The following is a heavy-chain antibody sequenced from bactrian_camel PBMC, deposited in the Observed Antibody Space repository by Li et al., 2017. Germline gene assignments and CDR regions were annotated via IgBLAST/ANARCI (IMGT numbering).Heavy chain of an antibody. Sequence: HVQLVESGGGLVQPGGSLKLRCEASGFTFSDYSMTWVRQAPGGKREGVAAIQTRGDRTFYADSVKGRFTISKDNAKNTLYLQLNILKTEDTSMYYCVKADNWADRRGQGTQVTVS. V-gene: IGHV3S1*01. CDR3: VKADNWADR. J-gene: IGHJ4*01. CDR1: GFTFSDYS. CDR2: IQTRGDRT. D-gene: IGHD1*01.